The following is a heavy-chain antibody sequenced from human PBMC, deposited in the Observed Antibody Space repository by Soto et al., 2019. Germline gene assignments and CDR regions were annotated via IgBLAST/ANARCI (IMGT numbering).Heavy chain of an antibody. V-gene: IGHV3-23*01. CDR2: ISGSGGST. CDR3: AKVPAVNYDFWSGYENWFDP. CDR1: GFTFSSYA. D-gene: IGHD3-3*01. Sequence: PGGSLRLSCAASGFTFSSYAMSWVRQAPGKGLEWVSAISGSGGSTYYADSVKGRFTISRDNSKNTLYLQMNSLRAEDTAVYYCAKVPAVNYDFWSGYENWFDPWGQGTLVTVSS. J-gene: IGHJ5*02.